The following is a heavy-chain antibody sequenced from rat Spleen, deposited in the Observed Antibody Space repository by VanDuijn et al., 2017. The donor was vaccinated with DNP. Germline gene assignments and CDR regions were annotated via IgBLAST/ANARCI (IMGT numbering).Heavy chain of an antibody. CDR3: ARVGDLHYGGDGDVLDA. CDR2: ITSSGGST. D-gene: IGHD1-1*01. V-gene: IGHV5-31*01. J-gene: IGHJ4*01. CDR1: GFTFNNYW. Sequence: VQLKESGPGLVQSSQTLSLTCTVSGFTFNNYWMTWIRQVPGKGLEWVASITSSGGSTYYPDSGKGRFMISRDDTKKTRFLQMNSLRSEDTATYYCARVGDLHYGGDGDVLDAWGQGTSVTVSS.